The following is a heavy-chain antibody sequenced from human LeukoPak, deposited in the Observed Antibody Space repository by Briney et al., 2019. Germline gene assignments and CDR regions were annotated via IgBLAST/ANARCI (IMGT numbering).Heavy chain of an antibody. J-gene: IGHJ6*02. CDR2: ISGSGGGT. D-gene: IGHD2-15*01. Sequence: GGSLRLSCAASGFTFSSYAMSWVRQAPGKGLEWISTISGSGGGTYYADSVKGRFTISRDNSKNTLYLQMNSLRAEDTAVYYCARDSVVAAKYYYYYGMDIWGQGTTVTVSS. V-gene: IGHV3-23*01. CDR1: GFTFSSYA. CDR3: ARDSVVAAKYYYYYGMDI.